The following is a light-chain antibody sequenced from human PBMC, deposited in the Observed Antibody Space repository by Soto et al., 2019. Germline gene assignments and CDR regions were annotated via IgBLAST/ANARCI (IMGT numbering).Light chain of an antibody. CDR3: AACEDSLNGYV. CDR1: SSNIGSNT. V-gene: IGLV1-44*01. CDR2: NNN. Sequence: QSVLTQSPSASGTPEQRVTISCSGSSSNIGSNTVNWYQQLPGTAPKLLIYNNNQRPSGVPDRFSGSRSGTSASLAISGLQSGDAADYYCAACEDSLNGYVFGIGTKLTVL. J-gene: IGLJ1*01.